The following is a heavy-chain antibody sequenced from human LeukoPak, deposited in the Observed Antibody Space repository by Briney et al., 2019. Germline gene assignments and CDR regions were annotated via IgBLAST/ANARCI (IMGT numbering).Heavy chain of an antibody. CDR3: ARGPAGCN. D-gene: IGHD4/OR15-4a*01. CDR1: GFTVSSNH. Sequence: GGSLRLSCAASGFTVSSNHMSWVRQAPGKGLEWVSVIYSGGSTDYADSVKGRFTISRDNSKNTLYLQMNSLRAEDTAVYHCARGPAGCNWGQGTLVTVSS. J-gene: IGHJ4*02. V-gene: IGHV3-53*01. CDR2: IYSGGST.